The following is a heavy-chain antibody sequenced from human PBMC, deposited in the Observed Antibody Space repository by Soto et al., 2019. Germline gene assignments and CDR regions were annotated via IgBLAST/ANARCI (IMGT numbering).Heavy chain of an antibody. J-gene: IGHJ5*02. Sequence: FGPTLMNPTRTLTQTCTFPGFSFNTSGEGVGGIRQLTGKALEWLALIYWDDDKRYSPSLKSRLTITKDTSKNQVVLTMTNMDPVDKATYYCAHHSGWFDPWGQGTLVTVSS. CDR1: GFSFNTSGEG. CDR2: IYWDDDK. CDR3: AHHSGWFDP. D-gene: IGHD3-10*01. V-gene: IGHV2-5*02.